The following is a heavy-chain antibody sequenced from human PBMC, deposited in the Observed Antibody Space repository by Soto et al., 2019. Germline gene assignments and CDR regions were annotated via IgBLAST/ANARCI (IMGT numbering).Heavy chain of an antibody. CDR3: ARVLGFGGIDV. V-gene: IGHV4-31*03. CDR2: IYYSGST. J-gene: IGHJ6*02. D-gene: IGHD3-16*01. CDR1: GGSISSGGYF. Sequence: QVQLQESGPGLVKPSQTLSLTCTVSGGSISSGGYFWSWIRQHPGKGLEWIGYIYYSGSTYYNPSLKRRVTVPVDTSNNPLALKLSSVTAWDTAVYYWARVLGFGGIDVWGQGTTVTVSS.